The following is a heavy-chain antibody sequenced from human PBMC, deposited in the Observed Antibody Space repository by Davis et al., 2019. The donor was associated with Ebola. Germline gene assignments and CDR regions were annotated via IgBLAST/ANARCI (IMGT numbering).Heavy chain of an antibody. V-gene: IGHV3-48*02. J-gene: IGHJ5*01. CDR3: ARVAYGDYWRWFES. CDR1: GFTFSLYD. CDR2: ISISVTSTV. Sequence: GEPLKISCVASGFTFSLYDMNWVRQAPGKGPEWVAYISISVTSTVYYADSVKGRFTISRDNAKNALYLQMNSLRDEDTAVYYCARVAYGDYWRWFESWGQGTLVTVSS. D-gene: IGHD4-17*01.